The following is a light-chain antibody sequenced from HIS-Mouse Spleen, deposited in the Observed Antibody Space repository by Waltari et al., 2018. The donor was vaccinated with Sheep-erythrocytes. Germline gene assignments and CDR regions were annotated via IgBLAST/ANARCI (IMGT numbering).Light chain of an antibody. V-gene: IGKV2-28*01. CDR2: LGS. CDR3: MQALQTPFT. J-gene: IGKJ3*01. Sequence: DIVMTQSPLSLPVTPGEPASISCRSSQSLLHSNGYNYLDWYMQKPGQSPQLLIYLGSNQASGVPDRFSGSGSGTDFTLKISMVEAEDVGVYYCMQALQTPFTFGPGTKVDIK. CDR1: QSLLHSNGYNY.